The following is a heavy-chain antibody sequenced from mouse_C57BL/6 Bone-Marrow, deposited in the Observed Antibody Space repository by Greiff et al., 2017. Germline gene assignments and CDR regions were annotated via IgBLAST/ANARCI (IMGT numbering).Heavy chain of an antibody. J-gene: IGHJ2*01. Sequence: VQLQQSGPGLVQPSQSLSITCTVSGFSLTSYGVHWVRQSPGKGLEWLGVIWRGGSTDYNAAFMSRLSITKDNSKSQVFFKMNSLQADDTAIYYCAKNSLDYYGSSSYYFDYWGQGTTLTVSS. CDR2: IWRGGST. V-gene: IGHV2-5*01. D-gene: IGHD1-1*01. CDR3: AKNSLDYYGSSSYYFDY. CDR1: GFSLTSYG.